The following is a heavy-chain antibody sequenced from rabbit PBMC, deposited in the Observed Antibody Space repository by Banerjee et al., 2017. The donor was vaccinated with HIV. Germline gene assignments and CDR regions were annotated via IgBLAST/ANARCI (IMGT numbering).Heavy chain of an antibody. J-gene: IGHJ4*01. D-gene: IGHD1-1*01. CDR3: ARDLADVIGWNLDL. CDR1: GFSFNSGFW. Sequence: LVKPEGSLTLTCTASGFSFNSGFWICWVRQAPGKGLEWIGCMNTVSGNTVYATWAKGRFPISRTSSTTVALQMTSLTAADTATYFCARDLADVIGWNLDLWGPGTLVTDS. CDR2: MNTVSGNT. V-gene: IGHV1S45*01.